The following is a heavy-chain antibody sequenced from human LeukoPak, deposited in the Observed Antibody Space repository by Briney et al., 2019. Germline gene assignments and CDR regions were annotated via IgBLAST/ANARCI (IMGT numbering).Heavy chain of an antibody. CDR3: ARSGYAFGADAFDI. V-gene: IGHV4-59*08. J-gene: IGHJ3*02. Sequence: KPSETLSLTCTVSGDSISRYYWGWIRRPPGKGLEWIGYVYYSGSTQYNPSLNSRVTISVATSKKQFSLRLTSVTAADTAVYYCARSGYAFGADAFDIWGQGAMVAVPS. CDR2: VYYSGST. D-gene: IGHD3-16*01. CDR1: GDSISRYY.